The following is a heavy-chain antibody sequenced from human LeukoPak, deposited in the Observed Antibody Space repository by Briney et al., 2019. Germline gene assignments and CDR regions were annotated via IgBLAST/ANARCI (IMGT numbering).Heavy chain of an antibody. CDR2: ISGYNGKT. Sequence: GASVKVSCKASGYTFTGYYMHWVRQAPGQGVEWMGWISGYNGKTNYAQMLQGRVTMTTDTSTSTAYMELRGLTSDDTAVYYCARGDNYKMLYYFEYWGQGTLVAVSS. D-gene: IGHD1-1*01. CDR1: GYTFTGYY. J-gene: IGHJ4*02. V-gene: IGHV1-18*04. CDR3: ARGDNYKMLYYFEY.